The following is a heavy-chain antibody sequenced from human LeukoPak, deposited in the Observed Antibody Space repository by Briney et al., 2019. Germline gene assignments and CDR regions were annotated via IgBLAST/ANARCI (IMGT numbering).Heavy chain of an antibody. J-gene: IGHJ3*02. V-gene: IGHV3-21*01. CDR1: GFTFSSYA. Sequence: GGSLRLSCAASGFTFSSYAMSWVRQAPGKGLEWVSSISSSSSYIYYADSVKGRFTISRDNAKNSLYLQMNSLRAEDTAVYYCARSPYYYDSSGYRIFDIWGQGTMVTVSS. CDR3: ARSPYYYDSSGYRIFDI. CDR2: ISSSSSYI. D-gene: IGHD3-22*01.